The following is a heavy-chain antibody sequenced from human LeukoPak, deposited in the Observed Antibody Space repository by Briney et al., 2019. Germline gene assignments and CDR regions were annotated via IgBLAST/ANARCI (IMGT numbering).Heavy chain of an antibody. CDR3: ATTMVRGVIDGY. J-gene: IGHJ4*02. CDR1: GYTLTELS. V-gene: IGHV1-24*01. Sequence: ASVKVSCKVSGYTLTELSMHWVRQAPGKGLEWMGGFDPEDGETIYAQKFQGRVTMTEDTSTDTAYMELSSLRSEDTAVYYCATTMVRGVIDGYWGQGTLVTVSS. CDR2: FDPEDGET. D-gene: IGHD3-10*01.